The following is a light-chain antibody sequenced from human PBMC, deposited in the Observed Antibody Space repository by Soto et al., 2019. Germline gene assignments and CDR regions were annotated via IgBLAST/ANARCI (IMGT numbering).Light chain of an antibody. CDR3: HQHGGSPET. CDR1: QNINRY. V-gene: IGKV3-11*01. CDR2: DAS. J-gene: IGKJ1*01. Sequence: EIVLTQSPATLSLSPGGRATLSCRASQNINRYLAWYHQKPGQPPRLLIYDASTRATGIPARFSGSGSGTEFILTISELEPEDSGIYHCHQHGGSPETFGQGTKVDIK.